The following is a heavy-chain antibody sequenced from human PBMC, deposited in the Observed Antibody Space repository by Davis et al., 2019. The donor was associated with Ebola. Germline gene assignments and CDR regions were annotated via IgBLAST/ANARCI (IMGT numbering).Heavy chain of an antibody. J-gene: IGHJ4*02. D-gene: IGHD3/OR15-3a*01. Sequence: GESLKISCAATGFTFSSNSMNWVRQAPGKGLEWVSYINAYDTTIEYTDSVKGRFTISRDNAKNSLYLQMNSLRDEDTAVYYCARDLDWGFDYWGQGTLVTVSS. V-gene: IGHV3-48*02. CDR2: INAYDTTI. CDR3: ARDLDWGFDY. CDR1: GFTFSSNS.